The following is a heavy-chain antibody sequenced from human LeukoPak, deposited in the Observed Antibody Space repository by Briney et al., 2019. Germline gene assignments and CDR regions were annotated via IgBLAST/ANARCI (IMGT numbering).Heavy chain of an antibody. J-gene: IGHJ3*02. V-gene: IGHV3-73*01. Sequence: QPGGSLRLSCAASGFTFSDSTFHWVRQTSEKGLEWIGRIRNKADNYATVYTASVKGRFTISRDDSRNTVYLQMSSLKTEDMAIYYCTGAVEVGIGAFDIWGQGTLVTVSS. CDR3: TGAVEVGIGAFDI. CDR1: GFTFSDST. CDR2: IRNKADNYAT. D-gene: IGHD6-13*01.